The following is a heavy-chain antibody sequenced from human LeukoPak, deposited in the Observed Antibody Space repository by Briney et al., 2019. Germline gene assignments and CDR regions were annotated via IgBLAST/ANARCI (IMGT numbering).Heavy chain of an antibody. CDR1: GFTFSSYE. CDR3: ARVGDYGNGALDY. V-gene: IGHV3-48*03. Sequence: GGSLRLSCAASGFTFSSYEMNWVRQAPGKGLEWVSYISSSGSTIYYADSVKGRFTISRDNAKNSLSLQMNSLRAEDTAVYYCARVGDYGNGALDYWGQGTLVTVSS. J-gene: IGHJ4*02. D-gene: IGHD4-17*01. CDR2: ISSSGSTI.